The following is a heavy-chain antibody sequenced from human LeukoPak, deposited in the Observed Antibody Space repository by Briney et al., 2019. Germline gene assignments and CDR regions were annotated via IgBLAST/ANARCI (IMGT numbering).Heavy chain of an antibody. Sequence: GGSLRLSCAASGFTFSSYEMNGVRQAPGKGLEWVSYISSSGSTIYYADSVKGRFTISRDNAKNSLYLQMNSLRAEDTAVYYCARDSGIARMYYFDYWGQGTLVTVSS. J-gene: IGHJ4*02. CDR1: GFTFSSYE. CDR3: ARDSGIARMYYFDY. V-gene: IGHV3-48*03. CDR2: ISSSGSTI. D-gene: IGHD6-13*01.